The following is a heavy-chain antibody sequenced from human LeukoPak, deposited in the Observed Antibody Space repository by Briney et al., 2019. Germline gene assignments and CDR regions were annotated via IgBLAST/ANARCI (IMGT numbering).Heavy chain of an antibody. CDR1: GFTVSSYA. D-gene: IGHD3-10*01. CDR3: AKERRAWYGGVIIAYYFDY. J-gene: IGHJ4*02. V-gene: IGHV3-23*01. Sequence: PWASLRISCSASGFTVSSYAMSWVRQAPGKGLEWVSAISGSGGSTYYADSVTGRFTISRDNSKNTLYLQINSLRDEDTAVYYCAKERRAWYGGVIIAYYFDYWGQGTLVTVSS. CDR2: ISGSGGST.